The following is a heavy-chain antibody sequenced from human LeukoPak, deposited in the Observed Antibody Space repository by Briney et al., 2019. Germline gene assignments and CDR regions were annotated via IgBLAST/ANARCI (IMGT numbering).Heavy chain of an antibody. D-gene: IGHD1-1*01. V-gene: IGHV1-2*06. CDR3: ARSTRSVGWFGP. Sequence: ASVKVSCKASGYTFTGYYMHWVRQAPGQGLEWMGRINPNSGGTNYAQKFQGRVTMTRDTSISTAYMELSRLRSDDTAVYYCARSTRSVGWFGPWGQGTLVTVSS. J-gene: IGHJ5*02. CDR2: INPNSGGT. CDR1: GYTFTGYY.